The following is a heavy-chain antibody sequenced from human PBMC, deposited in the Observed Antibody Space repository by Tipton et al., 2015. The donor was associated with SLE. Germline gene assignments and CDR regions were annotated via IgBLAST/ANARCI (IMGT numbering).Heavy chain of an antibody. CDR2: INHSGST. Sequence: TLSLTCAVYGGSFSGYYWSWIRQPPGKGLEWIGEINHSGSTNYNPSLKSRVTISVDMSKNQFCLRLSSVTAADTAVYYCASSPGVTLFRVVTYFDLWGQGILVTVSS. V-gene: IGHV4-34*01. CDR1: GGSFSGYY. CDR3: ASSPGVTLFRVVTYFDL. J-gene: IGHJ4*02. D-gene: IGHD3-3*01.